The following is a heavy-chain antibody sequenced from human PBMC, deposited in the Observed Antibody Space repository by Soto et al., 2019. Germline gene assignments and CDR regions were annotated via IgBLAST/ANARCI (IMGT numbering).Heavy chain of an antibody. CDR3: AKDGRGSGSHYNSFGY. V-gene: IGHV3-53*01. CDR1: GFTVGNNY. J-gene: IGHJ4*02. D-gene: IGHD3-10*01. Sequence: EVQLVESGGGLIQPGGSLKLSFAASGFTVGNNYMSWVRKAPGKGLEWVSLIYSTGTTKYADSVKGRFTVSRDNAKNTLYLQMNSLRAEDTAVYYCAKDGRGSGSHYNSFGYWGQGTLVTVSS. CDR2: IYSTGTT.